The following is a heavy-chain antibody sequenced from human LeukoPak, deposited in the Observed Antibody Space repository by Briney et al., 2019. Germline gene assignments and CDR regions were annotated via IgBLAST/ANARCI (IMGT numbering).Heavy chain of an antibody. Sequence: GGSLRLSCGASGFDFSNYAMSWVRQAPGKGLQWVSSISGRGDLTHYADSVKGRFTISRDNAKNSLYLQMDSLRAEDTAVYYCARGGTFVFDYWGQGTLVTVSS. CDR3: ARGGTFVFDY. J-gene: IGHJ4*02. D-gene: IGHD1-1*01. CDR1: GFDFSNYA. V-gene: IGHV3-23*01. CDR2: ISGRGDLT.